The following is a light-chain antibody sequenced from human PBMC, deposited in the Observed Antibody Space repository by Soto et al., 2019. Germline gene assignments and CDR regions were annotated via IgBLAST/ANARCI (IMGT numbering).Light chain of an antibody. Sequence: EIVISQSPCTLSVSPGERATLSCRASQSVSNNYLAWYQQKPGQAPRLLIYGASTRATDIPARFSGSGSGTEFTLTISSLQSEDFAEYHCQQYNNWPQTFGQGTMVAI. CDR3: QQYNNWPQT. CDR2: GAS. CDR1: QSVSNN. J-gene: IGKJ1*01. V-gene: IGKV3-15*01.